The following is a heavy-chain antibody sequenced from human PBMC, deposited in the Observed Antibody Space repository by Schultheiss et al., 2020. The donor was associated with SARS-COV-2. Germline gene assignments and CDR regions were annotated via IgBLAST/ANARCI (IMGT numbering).Heavy chain of an antibody. J-gene: IGHJ4*02. CDR2: ISGSGGST. CDR3: ARDGAVAGTFDY. D-gene: IGHD6-19*01. Sequence: GGSLRLSCAASGFTFSSYWMSWVRQAPGKGLEWVSAISGSGGSTYYADSVKGRFTISRDNSKNTLYLQMNSLRAEDTAVYYCARDGAVAGTFDYWGQGTLVTVSS. CDR1: GFTFSSYW. V-gene: IGHV3-23*01.